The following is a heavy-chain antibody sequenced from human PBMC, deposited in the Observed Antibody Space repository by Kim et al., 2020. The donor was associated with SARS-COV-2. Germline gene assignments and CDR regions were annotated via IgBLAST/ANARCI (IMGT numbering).Heavy chain of an antibody. J-gene: IGHJ6*02. CDR1: GFTFSTYC. CDR2: ITGDGSGT. Sequence: GGSLRLSCAASGFTFSTYCRHCVRQAPGKALEWLARITGDGSGTSYADYADSVKGRFTISRDNAKNTLYLQMNSLRAEDTAVYYCARAGEDDFTYGLDAWGQGTTVTVSS. V-gene: IGHV3-74*01. D-gene: IGHD3-3*01. CDR3: ARAGEDDFTYGLDA.